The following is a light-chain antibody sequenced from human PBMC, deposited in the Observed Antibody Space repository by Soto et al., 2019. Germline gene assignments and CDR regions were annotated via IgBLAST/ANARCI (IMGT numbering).Light chain of an antibody. CDR2: EVT. Sequence: QPVLTQPASVSGSPGQSITISCSGTSSDVGAHDFVSWYQHHPDKAPKVIIFEVTKRPSGVSNRFSGSKTGNTASLTISGLQAEDEADYYCNSYTLSKTVIFGGGTKVTVL. V-gene: IGLV2-14*01. CDR1: SSDVGAHDF. CDR3: NSYTLSKTVI. J-gene: IGLJ2*01.